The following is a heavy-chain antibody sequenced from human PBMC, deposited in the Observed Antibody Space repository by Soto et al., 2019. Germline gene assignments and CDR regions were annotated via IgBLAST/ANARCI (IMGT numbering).Heavy chain of an antibody. CDR1: GDSISSYY. J-gene: IGHJ4*02. Sequence: SETLSLTCTVSGDSISSYYWSWIRQPPGKGLEWIGYIHYSGSTNYNPSLKSRVTISVDTSKNQFSLRLSSVTAADTAVYYCARHETLHGAYDYWGQGTLVTVSS. V-gene: IGHV4-59*08. CDR3: ARHETLHGAYDY. D-gene: IGHD4-17*01. CDR2: IHYSGST.